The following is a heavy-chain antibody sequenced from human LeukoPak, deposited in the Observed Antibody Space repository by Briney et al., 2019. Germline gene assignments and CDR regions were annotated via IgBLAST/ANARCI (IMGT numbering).Heavy chain of an antibody. D-gene: IGHD2-2*01. CDR1: GGSISSYY. J-gene: IGHJ4*02. CDR3: ARRLIVVVPAAYFDY. CDR2: IYYSGST. Sequence: SEALSLTCTVSGGSISSYYWSWIRQPPGKGLEWIGYIYYSGSTNYNPSLKSRVTISVDTSKNQFSLKLSSVTAADTAVYYCARRLIVVVPAAYFDYWGQGTLVTVSS. V-gene: IGHV4-59*08.